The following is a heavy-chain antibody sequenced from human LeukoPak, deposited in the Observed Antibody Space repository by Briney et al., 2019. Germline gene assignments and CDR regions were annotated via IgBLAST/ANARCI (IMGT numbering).Heavy chain of an antibody. CDR3: TSGTWILLAIPDY. J-gene: IGHJ4*02. D-gene: IGHD2/OR15-2a*01. CDR1: RFAFSIAC. V-gene: IGHV3-15*01. CDR2: IKSKSDGGTT. Sequence: GGSLRLSCAAARFAFSIACMSWVRQAPGKGLEWVGHIKSKSDGGTTDFAAPVKGRFTISRDDSKNTLFLHMNSLKTDDTAVYYCTSGTWILLAIPDYWGQGTLVTVSS.